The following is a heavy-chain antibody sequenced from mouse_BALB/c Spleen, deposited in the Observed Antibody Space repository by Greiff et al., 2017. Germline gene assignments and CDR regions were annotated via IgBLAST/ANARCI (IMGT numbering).Heavy chain of an antibody. J-gene: IGHJ2*01. Sequence: EVQLQQSGAELVRPGALVKLSCKASGFNIKDYYMHWVKQRPEQGLEWLGWIDPENGNTIYDPKFQGKASITADTSSNTAYLQLSSLTSEDTAVYYCALGYGFDYWGQGTTLTVSS. CDR3: ALGYGFDY. V-gene: IGHV14-1*02. CDR2: IDPENGNT. D-gene: IGHD2-14*01. CDR1: GFNIKDYY.